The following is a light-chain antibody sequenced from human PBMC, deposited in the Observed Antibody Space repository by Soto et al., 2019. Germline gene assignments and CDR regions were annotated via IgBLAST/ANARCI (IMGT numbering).Light chain of an antibody. CDR2: KAS. V-gene: IGKV1-5*03. Sequence: DIQMTQSPSTLSASVGDRVTITCRASQSISSWLAWYQQKPGKAPNLLIYKASNLKSGVPSRFRGSGSGTEFTLTISSVQPDDFATYYCQQYDSYSYSFGQGTKLENK. J-gene: IGKJ2*03. CDR3: QQYDSYSYS. CDR1: QSISSW.